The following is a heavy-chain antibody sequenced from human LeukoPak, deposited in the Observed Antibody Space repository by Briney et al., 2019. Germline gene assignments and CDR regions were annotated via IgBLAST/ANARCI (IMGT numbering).Heavy chain of an antibody. V-gene: IGHV1-2*02. CDR1: GYTFTGYY. J-gene: IGHJ4*02. D-gene: IGHD3-10*01. Sequence: ASVTVSRKASGYTFTGYYMHWVRQAPGQGLEWMGWINPNSGGTNYAQKFRGRVTMTRDTSISTAYMELSRLRSDDTAVYYCARTITMVRGVIIPPPDYWGQGTLVTVSS. CDR3: ARTITMVRGVIIPPPDY. CDR2: INPNSGGT.